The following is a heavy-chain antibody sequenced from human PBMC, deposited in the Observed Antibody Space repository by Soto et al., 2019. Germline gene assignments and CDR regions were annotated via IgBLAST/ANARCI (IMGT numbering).Heavy chain of an antibody. CDR1: GVTFSSYA. J-gene: IGHJ4*02. CDR3: AKDGSWDGGGGES. V-gene: IGHV1-69*18. Sequence: QVQLVQSGAEVKKPGSSVKVSCSASGVTFSSYAFTWVRQAPGQGLEWMGNIIPVFRTSNYVQRFQGRLTISADESTDTVYIELSSLRSEDTAVYICAKDGSWDGGGGESWGQGTPVIVS. CDR2: IIPVFRTS. D-gene: IGHD3-16*01.